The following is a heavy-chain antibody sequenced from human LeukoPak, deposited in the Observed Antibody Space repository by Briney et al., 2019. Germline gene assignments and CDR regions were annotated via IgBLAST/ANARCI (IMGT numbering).Heavy chain of an antibody. CDR3: AREVSSSSWYSTGYGFDY. V-gene: IGHV1-18*01. Sequence: ASVKVSCKASGYTFTSYGISWVRQAPGQGLEWMGWISAYNGNTNYAQKLQGRVTMTTDTSSSTTYMELRSLRSDDTAVYYCAREVSSSSWYSTGYGFDYWGQGTLVTVSS. CDR2: ISAYNGNT. D-gene: IGHD6-13*01. CDR1: GYTFTSYG. J-gene: IGHJ4*02.